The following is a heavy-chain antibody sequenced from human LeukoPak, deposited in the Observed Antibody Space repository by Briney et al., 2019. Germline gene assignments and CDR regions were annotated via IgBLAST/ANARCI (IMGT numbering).Heavy chain of an antibody. Sequence: GASVKVSCKASGYTFTDYYIHWLRQAPGHGPEWMGWIYPNNGATFYAQKFQGRVMMTTDASIHTTYMELTSPRSDDTAVYCCARDPYPKYSTGWYSNYWGQGTLVTVSS. CDR2: IYPNNGAT. D-gene: IGHD6-19*01. V-gene: IGHV1-2*02. CDR1: GYTFTDYY. J-gene: IGHJ4*02. CDR3: ARDPYPKYSTGWYSNY.